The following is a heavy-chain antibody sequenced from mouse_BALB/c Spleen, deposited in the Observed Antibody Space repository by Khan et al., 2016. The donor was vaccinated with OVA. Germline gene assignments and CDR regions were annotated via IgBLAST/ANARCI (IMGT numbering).Heavy chain of an antibody. V-gene: IGHV1-7*01. CDR3: ARSGVGWDFDY. J-gene: IGHJ2*01. D-gene: IGHD1-1*01. Sequence: QIQLVQSGAELAKPGASVKMSCKASGYTFTNYWILWVKQRPGQGLEWIGYINPSTGYTKYNQNFKDKATLTADKSSSTAYMQLSSLTSEDSAVYYCARSGVGWDFDYWGQGTTLTVSS. CDR2: INPSTGYT. CDR1: GYTFTNYW.